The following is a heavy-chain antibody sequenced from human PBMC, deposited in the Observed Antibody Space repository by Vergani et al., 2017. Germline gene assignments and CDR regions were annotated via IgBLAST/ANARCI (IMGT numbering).Heavy chain of an antibody. D-gene: IGHD3-22*01. CDR1: GFTFSDYY. V-gene: IGHV3-11*05. Sequence: VQLVESGGGLVKPGGSLRLSCAASGFTFSDYYMSWIRQAPGKGLEWVSYISSSSSYTNYADSVKGRFTISRDNAKNSLYLQMNSLRAEDTAVYYCARAADYYDSSGYYDYWGQGTLVTVSS. CDR2: ISSSSSYT. J-gene: IGHJ4*02. CDR3: ARAADYYDSSGYYDY.